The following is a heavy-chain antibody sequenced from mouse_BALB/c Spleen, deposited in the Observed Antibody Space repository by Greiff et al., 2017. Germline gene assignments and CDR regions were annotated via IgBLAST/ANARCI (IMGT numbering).Heavy chain of an antibody. Sequence: VQLQQSGAELAKPGASVKMSCKASGYTFTSYWMHWVKQRPGQGLEWIGYINPSTGYTEYNQKFKDKATLTADKSSSTAYMQLSSLTSEDSAVYYCAREYYGWDYWGQGTTLTVSS. CDR2: INPSTGYT. V-gene: IGHV1-7*01. CDR3: AREYYGWDY. CDR1: GYTFTSYW. J-gene: IGHJ2*01. D-gene: IGHD1-2*01.